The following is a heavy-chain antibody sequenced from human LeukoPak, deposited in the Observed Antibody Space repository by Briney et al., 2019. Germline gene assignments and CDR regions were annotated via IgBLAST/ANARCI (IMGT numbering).Heavy chain of an antibody. D-gene: IGHD3-10*01. Sequence: GGSLRLSCAASGFTFSTYGMHWVRQAPGKGLEWVAVIWNDGSNKYYADSVKGRFTISRDNSKNTLYLQMNSLRAEDTAVYSCARASGPFDYWGQGTLATVSS. V-gene: IGHV3-33*01. J-gene: IGHJ4*02. CDR2: IWNDGSNK. CDR3: ARASGPFDY. CDR1: GFTFSTYG.